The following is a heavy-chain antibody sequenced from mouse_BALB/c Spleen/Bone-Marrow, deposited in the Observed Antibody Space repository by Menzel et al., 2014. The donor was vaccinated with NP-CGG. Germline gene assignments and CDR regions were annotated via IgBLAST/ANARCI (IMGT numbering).Heavy chain of an antibody. CDR3: ARHQRYYAMDY. CDR2: ISIGFSNT. CDR1: GFTFSSYG. V-gene: IGHV5-6*01. Sequence: EVKLVESGGDLVKPGGSLKLSCAASGFTFSSYGLSWGCQTHVLRLEWVFTISIGFSNTYYPDSVKGRFTISRDNAKNTLYLQMSSLKSEDTAMYYCARHQRYYAMDYWGQGTSVTVSS. J-gene: IGHJ4*01.